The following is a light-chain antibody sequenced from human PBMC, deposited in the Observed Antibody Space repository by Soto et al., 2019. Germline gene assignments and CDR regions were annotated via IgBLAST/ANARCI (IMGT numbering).Light chain of an antibody. CDR3: QQSDSTPQT. J-gene: IGKJ1*01. V-gene: IGKV1-39*01. CDR1: QSISSY. CDR2: AAS. Sequence: IQITQSPSSLSASVGDRVTITCRASQSISSYLNWYQQKPGNAPTLLIYAASSLESGVPSRFSGSGSGTDFALTITRLQPEDFATYFCQQSDSTPQTFGQGTKVDI.